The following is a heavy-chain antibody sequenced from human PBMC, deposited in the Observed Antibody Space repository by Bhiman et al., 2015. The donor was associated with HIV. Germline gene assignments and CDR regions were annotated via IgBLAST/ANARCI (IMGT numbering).Heavy chain of an antibody. V-gene: IGHV3-30-3*01. D-gene: IGHD2-8*02. CDR3: ARSGLFVLVVYAPDVFDI. J-gene: IGHJ3*02. Sequence: QVHLVESGGGVVQPGGSLRLSCAASGFTFSGFVIHWVRQAPGKGLEWVAGISLDGANKHYAGSVRGRFFISRDNSENMLYLQMNSLRLEDTAVYYCARSGLFVLVVYAPDVFDIWGQGTMVTVSS. CDR1: GFTFSGFV. CDR2: ISLDGANK.